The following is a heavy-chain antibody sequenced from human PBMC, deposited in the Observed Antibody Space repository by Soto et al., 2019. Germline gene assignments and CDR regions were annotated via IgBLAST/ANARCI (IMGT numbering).Heavy chain of an antibody. CDR3: ARVFTRFGGNPHGMDV. J-gene: IGHJ6*02. D-gene: IGHD3-10*02. Sequence: SSVKVSCKAPVSTFSNYAIRWVRQAPAQGLEWMGGIIPIFGTATYAQKFQVSGTITAAESPSTAYMELRSLRSEDTALYYCARVFTRFGGNPHGMDVWGQGSTV. CDR1: VSTFSNYA. CDR2: IIPIFGTA. V-gene: IGHV1-69*13.